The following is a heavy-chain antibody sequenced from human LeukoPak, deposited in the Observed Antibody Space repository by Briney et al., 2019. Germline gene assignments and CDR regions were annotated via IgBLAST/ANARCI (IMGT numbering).Heavy chain of an antibody. CDR2: ISGSGGST. D-gene: IGHD5-18*01. J-gene: IGHJ5*02. CDR3: AKGGYSYGSGQNWFDP. Sequence: PGGSLRLSCAASGFTFSSYAMSWVRQAPGKGLEWVSAISGSGGSTYYADSVKGRLTISRDNSKNTLYLQMNSLRAEDTAVYYCAKGGYSYGSGQNWFDPWGQGTLVTVSS. V-gene: IGHV3-23*01. CDR1: GFTFSSYA.